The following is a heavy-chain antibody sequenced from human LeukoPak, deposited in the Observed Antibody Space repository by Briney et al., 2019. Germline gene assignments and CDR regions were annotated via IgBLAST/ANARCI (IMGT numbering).Heavy chain of an antibody. Sequence: GGSLRLSCAASVFTFTNYAMYWVRQAPGKGLEWVAVISYDENNKYYADSVEGRFTISRDNSKNTLYLQMNSLRAEDTAVYYCARGGSYYVSDLDYWGQGTLATVPS. CDR3: ARGGSYYVSDLDY. CDR1: VFTFTNYA. J-gene: IGHJ4*02. CDR2: ISYDENNK. D-gene: IGHD1-26*01. V-gene: IGHV3-30-3*01.